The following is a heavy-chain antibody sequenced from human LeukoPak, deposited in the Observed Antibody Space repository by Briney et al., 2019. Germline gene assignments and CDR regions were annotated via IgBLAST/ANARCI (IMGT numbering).Heavy chain of an antibody. CDR2: IIPIFGTA. Sequence: ASVKVSCKASGGTFSSYAISWVRQAPGQGLEWMGGIIPIFGTANYAQKFQGRDTITTDESTSTAYMELSSLRSEDTAVYYCARGPRSYYDSSGYFDYWGQGTLVTVSS. CDR3: ARGPRSYYDSSGYFDY. CDR1: GGTFSSYA. D-gene: IGHD3-22*01. V-gene: IGHV1-69*05. J-gene: IGHJ4*02.